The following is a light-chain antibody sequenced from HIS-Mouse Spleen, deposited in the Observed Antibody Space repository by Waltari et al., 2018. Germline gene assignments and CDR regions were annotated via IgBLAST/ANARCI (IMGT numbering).Light chain of an antibody. J-gene: IGLJ2*01. CDR2: EFS. V-gene: IGLV2-8*01. CDR3: SSYAGSNNYVV. CDR1: SSDVGGHNH. Sequence: QSALTQPPSASGSPGQSVTISCTGTSSDVGGHNHVSWYQQHPGKAPKLMIYEFSKRPSGVPDRFSGSKSGNTASLTVSGLQAEDEADYYCSSYAGSNNYVVFGGGTKLTVL.